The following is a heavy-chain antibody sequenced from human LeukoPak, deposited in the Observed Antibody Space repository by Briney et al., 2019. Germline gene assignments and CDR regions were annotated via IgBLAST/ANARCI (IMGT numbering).Heavy chain of an antibody. Sequence: ASVKVSCKASGYTFTSYDINWVRQATGQGLEWMGWMNPNSGNTGYAQKFQGRVTMTRNTSISTAYMELSSLRSEDTAVYYCARDSGLLWFGRTNFFDPWGQGTLVTVSS. J-gene: IGHJ5*02. CDR3: ARDSGLLWFGRTNFFDP. CDR1: GYTFTSYD. CDR2: MNPNSGNT. D-gene: IGHD3-10*01. V-gene: IGHV1-8*01.